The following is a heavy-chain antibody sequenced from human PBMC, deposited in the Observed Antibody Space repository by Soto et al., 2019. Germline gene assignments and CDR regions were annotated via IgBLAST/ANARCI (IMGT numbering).Heavy chain of an antibody. V-gene: IGHV3-20*04. CDR3: ARLGQLRFLEWLLFEGYYYYGMDV. D-gene: IGHD3-3*01. Sequence: PGGSLRLSCAASGFTFDDYGMSWVRQAPGKGLEWVSGINWNGGSTGYADSVKGRFTISRDNAKNSLYLQMNSLRAEDTALYYCARLGQLRFLEWLLFEGYYYYGMDVWGQGTTVTVSS. J-gene: IGHJ6*02. CDR2: INWNGGST. CDR1: GFTFDDYG.